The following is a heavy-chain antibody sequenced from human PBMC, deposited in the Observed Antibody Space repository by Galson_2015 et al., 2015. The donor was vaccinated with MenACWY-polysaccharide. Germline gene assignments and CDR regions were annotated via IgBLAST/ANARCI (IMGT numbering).Heavy chain of an antibody. J-gene: IGHJ6*02. Sequence: SLRLSCAASGFTFSSYAIHWVRQAPGKGLEWVAVISYDGSNIYYADSVKGRFTISRDNSKNTLYLQMNCLRAEDTAIYYCARSYCSRTSCYGMDVWGQGTTVTVSS. D-gene: IGHD2-2*01. V-gene: IGHV3-30-3*01. CDR1: GFTFSSYA. CDR2: ISYDGSNI. CDR3: ARSYCSRTSCYGMDV.